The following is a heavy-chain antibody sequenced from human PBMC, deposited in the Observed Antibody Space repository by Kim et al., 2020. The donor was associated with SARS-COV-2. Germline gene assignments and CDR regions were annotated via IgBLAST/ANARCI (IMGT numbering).Heavy chain of an antibody. CDR1: GFTFSSYL. D-gene: IGHD3-22*01. CDR2: INQDGSEK. CDR3: ARWDRSGFDF. Sequence: GGSLRLSCAASGFTFSSYLMSWVRQAPGKGLEWVANINQDGSEKYYVDSVKGRFTTSRDNTKNSMSLQMNSLRAEDTAVYYCARWDRSGFDFWGQGTLVTVSA. J-gene: IGHJ4*02. V-gene: IGHV3-7*01.